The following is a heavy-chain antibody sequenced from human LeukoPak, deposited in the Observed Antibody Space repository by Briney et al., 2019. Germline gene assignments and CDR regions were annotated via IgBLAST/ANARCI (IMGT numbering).Heavy chain of an antibody. Sequence: SETLSLTCTVSGGSISSSSYYWGWIRQPPGKGLEWIGSIYYSGSTYYNPSLKSRVTISVDTSKNQFSLKLSSVTAADTAVYYCARVSMVRGAPDYYFDYWGQGTLVTVSS. CDR2: IYYSGST. D-gene: IGHD3-10*01. CDR1: GGSISSSSYY. V-gene: IGHV4-39*07. CDR3: ARVSMVRGAPDYYFDY. J-gene: IGHJ4*02.